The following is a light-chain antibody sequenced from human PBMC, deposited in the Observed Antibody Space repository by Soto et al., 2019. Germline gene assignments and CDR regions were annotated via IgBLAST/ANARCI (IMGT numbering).Light chain of an antibody. CDR3: QQYDNLPLT. J-gene: IGKJ4*01. V-gene: IGKV1-33*01. CDR2: DAS. Sequence: DIQMTQSPSSLSAAVGDSVTITCQASQAISNYLNWYQQIPGKAPKLLIYDASNLETRVPSRFSGSGSGTDFTFTISSLQPEDIATYYCQQYDNLPLTFGGGTKVEIK. CDR1: QAISNY.